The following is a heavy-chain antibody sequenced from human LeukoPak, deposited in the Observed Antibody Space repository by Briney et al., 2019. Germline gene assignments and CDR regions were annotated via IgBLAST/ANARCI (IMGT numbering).Heavy chain of an antibody. Sequence: PSETLSLTCTVSGYSISNGYYWGWIRQPPGKGLEWMGSISHSGSTHDNPSLKSQVTISVDTSKNQFSLKLSSVTAADTAVYYCARTYYYDSSGYYLFDYWGQGTLVTVSS. V-gene: IGHV4-38-2*02. CDR3: ARTYYYDSSGYYLFDY. J-gene: IGHJ4*02. D-gene: IGHD3-22*01. CDR1: GYSISNGYY. CDR2: ISHSGST.